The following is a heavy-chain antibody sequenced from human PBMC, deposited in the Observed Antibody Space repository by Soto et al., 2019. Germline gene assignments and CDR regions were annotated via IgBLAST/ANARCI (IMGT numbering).Heavy chain of an antibody. Sequence: GGSLRLSCAASGFIFNRYGMHWVRQAPGKGLEWVAVISYDGRNKYYEDSVKGRFTISRDNSKDTLYLQMNSLRAEDAAVYYCAKAVDITVRGVPPSDYWGQGTLVTVSS. J-gene: IGHJ4*02. CDR1: GFIFNRYG. V-gene: IGHV3-30*18. D-gene: IGHD3-10*01. CDR2: ISYDGRNK. CDR3: AKAVDITVRGVPPSDY.